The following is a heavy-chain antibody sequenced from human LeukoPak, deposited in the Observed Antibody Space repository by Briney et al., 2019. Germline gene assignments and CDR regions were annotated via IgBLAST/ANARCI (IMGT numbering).Heavy chain of an antibody. V-gene: IGHV3-64D*06. CDR3: VREGLERRTNIYY. Sequence: GGSLRLSCSASGFTFTSHVMHWVRQAPGKGLQYVSGISMNVQTTYYAGSVKGRFTISRDSSKNTVYLQMNSLTAEDTAVYYCVREGLERRTNIYYWGQGTLVSVSS. CDR1: GFTFTSHV. D-gene: IGHD1-1*01. CDR2: ISMNVQTT. J-gene: IGHJ4*02.